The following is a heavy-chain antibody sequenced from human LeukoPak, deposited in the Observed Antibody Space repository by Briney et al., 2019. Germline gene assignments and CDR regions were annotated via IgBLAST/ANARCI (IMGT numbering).Heavy chain of an antibody. CDR2: ISHDGSKK. D-gene: IGHD6-13*01. Sequence: GGSLRLSCAASGFTFSSYGMHWVRQAPGKGLEWVAVISHDGSKKYYADSVKGRFTISRDNSKNTLYLQMNSLRAEDTAVYYCAGDITIAATDGGVYYWGQGTLVTVSS. CDR1: GFTFSSYG. J-gene: IGHJ4*02. CDR3: AGDITIAATDGGVYY. V-gene: IGHV3-30*03.